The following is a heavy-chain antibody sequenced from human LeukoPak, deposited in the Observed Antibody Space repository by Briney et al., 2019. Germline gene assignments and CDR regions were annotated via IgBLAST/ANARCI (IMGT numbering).Heavy chain of an antibody. D-gene: IGHD6-13*01. J-gene: IGHJ6*02. Sequence: GGSLRLSCAASGFAFSSYVMSWVRQAPGKGLEWVSYICSRSETIYYADSVKGRFTISRDNAKNSLYLQMNSLRVEDTAVYYCARVAATAHNGDLDVWGQGTTVTVSS. CDR3: ARVAATAHNGDLDV. V-gene: IGHV3-48*04. CDR1: GFAFSSYV. CDR2: ICSRSETI.